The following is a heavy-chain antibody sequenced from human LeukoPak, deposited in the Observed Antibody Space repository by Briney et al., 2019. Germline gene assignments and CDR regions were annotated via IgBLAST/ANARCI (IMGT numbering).Heavy chain of an antibody. CDR1: GGSISSYY. J-gene: IGHJ5*02. V-gene: IGHV4-59*01. D-gene: IGHD6-13*01. CDR3: ARVGIADSSSWYVWFDP. Sequence: SETLSLTCTFSGGSISSYYWSWIRQPPGKGLEWIGYIYYSGSTNYNPSLKSRVTISVDTSKNQFSLKLSSVTAADTAVYYCARVGIADSSSWYVWFDPWGQGTLVTVSS. CDR2: IYYSGST.